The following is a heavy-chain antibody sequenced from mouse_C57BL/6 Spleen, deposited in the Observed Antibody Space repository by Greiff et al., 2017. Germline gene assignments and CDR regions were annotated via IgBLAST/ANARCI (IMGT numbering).Heavy chain of an antibody. D-gene: IGHD1-1*01. CDR2: ISYSGST. Sequence: EVKLQESGPGMVKPSQSLSLTCTVTGYSITSGYDWHWIRHFPGNKLEWMGYISYSGSTNYNPSLKSRISITHDTSKNHFFLKLNSVTTEDTATYYCAKGGDFMITTVSWYFDVWGTGTTVTVSS. CDR1: GYSITSGYD. CDR3: AKGGDFMITTVSWYFDV. J-gene: IGHJ1*03. V-gene: IGHV3-1*01.